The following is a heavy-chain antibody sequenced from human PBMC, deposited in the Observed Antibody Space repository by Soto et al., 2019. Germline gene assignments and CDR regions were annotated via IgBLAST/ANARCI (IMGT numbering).Heavy chain of an antibody. CDR2: INPNSGGT. Sequence: QVQLVQSGAEVKKPGASVKVSCKASGYTFTGYYMHWVRQAPGQGLEWMGWINPNSGGTNYAQKFRGWVTMTRDTSISTANMELSRLRSADTAVYYCARVTKGPYLPVDSGDDAFDIWGQGKMATVSS. J-gene: IGHJ3*02. D-gene: IGHD6-25*01. V-gene: IGHV1-2*04. CDR3: ARVTKGPYLPVDSGDDAFDI. CDR1: GYTFTGYY.